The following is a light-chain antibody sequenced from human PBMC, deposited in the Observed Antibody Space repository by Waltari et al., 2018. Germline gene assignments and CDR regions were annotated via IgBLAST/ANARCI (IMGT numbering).Light chain of an antibody. CDR2: DDT. CDR3: QVWDSNSDHCV. Sequence: SYVLTQPPSVSVAPGTTAVITCAGDDIGIKTVHWYQQRPGQAPILVIYDDTDRPSGIPERFSASTSGNTATLTISRVEVGDEADYYCQVWDSNSDHCVFGSGTEVTVL. CDR1: DIGIKT. J-gene: IGLJ1*01. V-gene: IGLV3-21*04.